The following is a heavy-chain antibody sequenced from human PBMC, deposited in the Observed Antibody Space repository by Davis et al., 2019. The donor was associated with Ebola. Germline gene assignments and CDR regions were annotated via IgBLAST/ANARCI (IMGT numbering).Heavy chain of an antibody. D-gene: IGHD6-13*01. Sequence: SVKVSCKASGGTFSSYAISWVRQAPGQGLEWMGGIIPIFGTANYAQKFQGRVTITADESTSTAYMELSSLRSEDTAVYYCARDLGSSWYRAVWFDPWGQGTLVTISS. J-gene: IGHJ5*02. CDR3: ARDLGSSWYRAVWFDP. CDR2: IIPIFGTA. CDR1: GGTFSSYA. V-gene: IGHV1-69*13.